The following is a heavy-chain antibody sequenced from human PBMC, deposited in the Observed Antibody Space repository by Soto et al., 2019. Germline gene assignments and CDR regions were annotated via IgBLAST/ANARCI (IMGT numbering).Heavy chain of an antibody. D-gene: IGHD2-15*01. V-gene: IGHV3-23*01. CDR1: GFTFTAYA. CDR3: AKGSCSGGSCFRFDY. J-gene: IGHJ4*02. CDR2: ISDRADDT. Sequence: EVQLLESGGGLVQPGGSLRLSCAASGFTFTAYAMSWVRQAPGTGLEWISIISDRADDTNYADSVKGRFTISRDNSKNTVYLQMNSLRAEDTAVYYCAKGSCSGGSCFRFDYWGQGTLVTFAS.